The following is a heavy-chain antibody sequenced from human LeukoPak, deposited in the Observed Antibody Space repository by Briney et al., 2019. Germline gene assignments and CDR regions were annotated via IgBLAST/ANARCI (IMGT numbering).Heavy chain of an antibody. J-gene: IGHJ6*03. CDR2: INTDGSST. D-gene: IGHD2-15*01. CDR1: GFTFSSYW. V-gene: IGHV3-74*01. CDR3: ARVGDCSGGSCFSYYYYYMDV. Sequence: GGSLRLSCAASGFTFSSYWMHWVRQAPGKGPVWVSRINTDGSSTSYADSVKGRFTISRDNAKNTLYLQMNSLRAEDTAVYYCARVGDCSGGSCFSYYYYYMDVWGKGTTVTVSS.